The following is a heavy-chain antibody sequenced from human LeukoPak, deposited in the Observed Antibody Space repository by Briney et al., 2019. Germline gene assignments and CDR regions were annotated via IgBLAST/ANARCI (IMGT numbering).Heavy chain of an antibody. V-gene: IGHV1-69*13. CDR3: ARVGGGSSTWYGWFDP. J-gene: IGHJ5*02. Sequence: SVKVSCKASVGTFSSYAISWVRQAPGQGLEWMGGIIPIFGTTNYAPKFQGRVTFTADESTSTVYMELSSLRSEDTAVYYCARVGGGSSTWYGWFDPWGQGTLVTVSS. CDR2: IIPIFGTT. CDR1: VGTFSSYA. D-gene: IGHD6-13*01.